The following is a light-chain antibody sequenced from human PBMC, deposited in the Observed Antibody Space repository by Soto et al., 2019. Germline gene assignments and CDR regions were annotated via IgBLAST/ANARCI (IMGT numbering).Light chain of an antibody. V-gene: IGLV2-14*01. J-gene: IGLJ3*02. Sequence: QSALTQPASLSGSPGQTITISCTGTNSDVGGYNYVSWYQQHPGKAPKLMIYEVTDRPSGGSSRSSGSKSANTAALTISGLQADDEARYYCPSDTSSSALVFGGGTKPPVL. CDR1: NSDVGGYNY. CDR3: PSDTSSSALV. CDR2: EVT.